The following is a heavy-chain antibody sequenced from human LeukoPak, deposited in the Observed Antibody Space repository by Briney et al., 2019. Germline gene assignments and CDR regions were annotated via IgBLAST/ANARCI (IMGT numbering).Heavy chain of an antibody. CDR1: GFTFSSYE. D-gene: IGHD3-3*01. J-gene: IGHJ4*02. CDR2: ISSSGNTI. V-gene: IGHV3-48*03. CDR3: ARDIVNSDFWSAYYDC. Sequence: GGSLRLSCAASGFTFSSYEMNWVRQAPGKGLEWVSYISSSGNTIYYADSVKGRFTISRDNAKNSLYLQMNSLRAEDTAVYYCARDIVNSDFWSAYYDCWGQGTLVTVSS.